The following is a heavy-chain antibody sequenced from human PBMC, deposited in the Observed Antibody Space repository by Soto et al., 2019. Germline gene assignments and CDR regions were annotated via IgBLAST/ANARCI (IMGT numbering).Heavy chain of an antibody. CDR3: ATSIGYGSGSYYNRLGY. Sequence: SETLSLTCAVYGGSFSGYYWSWIRRPPGKGLEWIGEINHSGSTNYNPSLKIRVTISVDTSKNQFSLKLSSVTAADTAVYYCATSIGYGSGSYYNRLGYWGQGTLVTVSS. V-gene: IGHV4-34*01. CDR2: INHSGST. D-gene: IGHD3-10*01. J-gene: IGHJ4*02. CDR1: GGSFSGYY.